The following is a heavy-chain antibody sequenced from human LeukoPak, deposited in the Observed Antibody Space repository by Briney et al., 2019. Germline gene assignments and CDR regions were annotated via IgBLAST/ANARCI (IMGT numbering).Heavy chain of an antibody. V-gene: IGHV4-34*01. D-gene: IGHD6-19*01. CDR3: ARGRLGYSSGWSNFDY. CDR1: GGSFSGYY. CDR2: IKHSGST. J-gene: IGHJ4*02. Sequence: SETLSPTCAVYGGSFSGYYWSWIRQPPGKGLEWIGEIKHSGSTNYNPSLKSRVTISVDTSKNQFSLKLSSVTAAGTAVYYCARGRLGYSSGWSNFDYWGQGTLVTVSS.